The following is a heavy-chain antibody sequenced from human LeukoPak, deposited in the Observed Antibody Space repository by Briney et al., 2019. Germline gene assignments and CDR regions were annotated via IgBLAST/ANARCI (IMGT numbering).Heavy chain of an antibody. J-gene: IGHJ4*02. CDR3: ARDNRGYFDY. V-gene: IGHV4-31*03. CDR1: GGSISSGGYY. Sequence: SETLSLTCTVSGGSISSGGYYWSWIRQHPGKGLEWIGYSYYSGSTYYNPSLKSRVTISVDTSKNQFSLKLSSVTAADTAVYYCARDNRGYFDYWGQGTLVTVSS. D-gene: IGHD7-27*01. CDR2: SYYSGST.